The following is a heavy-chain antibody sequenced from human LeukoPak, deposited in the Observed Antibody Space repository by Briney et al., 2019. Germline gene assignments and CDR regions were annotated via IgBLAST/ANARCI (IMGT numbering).Heavy chain of an antibody. V-gene: IGHV1-2*02. CDR2: INPNSGGT. CDR3: ARDRWIAAAGYYYGMDV. Sequence: SVQLSCKASGYTFTGYYMHWVRPAPGQGLEWMGWINPNSGGTNYAQKFQGRVTMTRDTSISTAYMELSRLRSDDTAVYYCARDRWIAAAGYYYGMDVWGQRTPGSASS. CDR1: GYTFTGYY. J-gene: IGHJ6*02. D-gene: IGHD6-13*01.